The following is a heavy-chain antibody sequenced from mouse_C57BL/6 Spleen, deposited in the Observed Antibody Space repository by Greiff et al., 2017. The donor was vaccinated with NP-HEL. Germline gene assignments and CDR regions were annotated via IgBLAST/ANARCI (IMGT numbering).Heavy chain of an antibody. CDR2: IYPGSGNT. CDR3: ARDYYGEAMDY. D-gene: IGHD1-1*01. CDR1: GYTFTDYY. J-gene: IGHJ4*01. Sequence: QVQLQQSGAELVRPGASVKLSCKASGYTFTDYYINWVKQRPGQGLEWIARIYPGSGNTYYNEKFKGKATLTAEKSSSTAYMQLSSLTSEDSAVYFCARDYYGEAMDYWGQGTSVTVSS. V-gene: IGHV1-76*01.